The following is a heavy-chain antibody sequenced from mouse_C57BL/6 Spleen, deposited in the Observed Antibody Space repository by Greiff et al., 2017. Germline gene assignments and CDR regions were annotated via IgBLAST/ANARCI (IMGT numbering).Heavy chain of an antibody. CDR3: TSSLTTVVVQDFDY. D-gene: IGHD1-1*01. Sequence: VQLQQSGAELVRPGASVTLSCKASGYTFTDYEMHWVKQTPVHGLEWIGAIEPETGGTAYNQKFKGKAILTADKSSSTAYMELRSLTSEDSAFYYCTSSLTTVVVQDFDYWGQGTTLTVSS. V-gene: IGHV1-15*01. CDR2: IEPETGGT. CDR1: GYTFTDYE. J-gene: IGHJ2*01.